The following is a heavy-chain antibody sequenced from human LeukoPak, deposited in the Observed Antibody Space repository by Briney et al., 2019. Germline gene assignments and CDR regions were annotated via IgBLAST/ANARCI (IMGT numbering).Heavy chain of an antibody. V-gene: IGHV4-61*01. CDR3: ATSLESYYYMDV. CDR1: GGSVTSGSYY. CDR2: IYYTGST. D-gene: IGHD5-24*01. J-gene: IGHJ6*03. Sequence: PSETLSLTCTISGGSVTSGSYYWSWIRQPPEKGLEWIGYIYYTGSTDYNPSLKSRVTISVDTSKNQFSLQLSSVTAADTAIYYCATSLESYYYMDVWGKGTTVTVSS.